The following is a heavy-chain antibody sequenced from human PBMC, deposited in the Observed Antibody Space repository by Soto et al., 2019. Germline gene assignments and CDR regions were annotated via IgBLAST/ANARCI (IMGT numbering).Heavy chain of an antibody. CDR3: ASNIAAAGDFDY. CDR2: ISYDGSNK. V-gene: IGHV3-30-3*01. CDR1: GFTFSSYA. Sequence: QVQLVESGGGVVQPGRSLRLSCAASGFTFSSYAMHWVRQAPGKGLEWVAVISYDGSNKYYADSVKGRFTISRDNSKNTLYLQMNSLRAEDTAVYYCASNIAAAGDFDYWGQGTLVTVSS. J-gene: IGHJ4*02. D-gene: IGHD6-13*01.